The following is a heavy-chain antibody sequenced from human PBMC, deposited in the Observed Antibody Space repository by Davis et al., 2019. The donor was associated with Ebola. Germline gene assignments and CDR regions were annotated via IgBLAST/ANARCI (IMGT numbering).Heavy chain of an antibody. CDR1: GFTFSSYS. CDR3: ASERITIFGGAPTDV. D-gene: IGHD3-3*01. V-gene: IGHV3-21*01. Sequence: GGSLRLSCAASGFTFSSYSMNWVRQAPGKGLEWVSSISSSSSYIYYADSVKGRFTISRDNAKNSLYLQMNSLRAEDTAVYYCASERITIFGGAPTDVWGQGTTVTVSS. CDR2: ISSSSSYI. J-gene: IGHJ6*02.